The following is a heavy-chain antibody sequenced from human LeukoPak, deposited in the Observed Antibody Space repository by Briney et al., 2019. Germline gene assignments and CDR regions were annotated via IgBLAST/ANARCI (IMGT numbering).Heavy chain of an antibody. Sequence: GASVKVSCKASGCTFTSYDINWVRQATGQGLEWMGWMNPNSGNTGYAQKFQGRVTMTRNTSISTAYMELSSLRSEDTAVYYCARGVRYGSGSYYEFNWFDPWGQGTLVTVSS. CDR1: GCTFTSYD. D-gene: IGHD3-10*01. CDR2: MNPNSGNT. V-gene: IGHV1-8*01. J-gene: IGHJ5*02. CDR3: ARGVRYGSGSYYEFNWFDP.